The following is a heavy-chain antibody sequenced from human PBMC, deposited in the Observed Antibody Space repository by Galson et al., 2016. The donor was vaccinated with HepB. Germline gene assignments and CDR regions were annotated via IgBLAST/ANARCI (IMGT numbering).Heavy chain of an antibody. D-gene: IGHD4-17*01. CDR3: ATTVQGKAFDI. CDR2: INPDSGGT. Sequence: SVKVSCKASGYSFTGYYMHWVRQAPGQGPEWVGWINPDSGGTNYAQRFQGRVTMTRDTSIRTAYMELGRLTSDDTAVYYCATTVQGKAFDIWGQGTMVTVSS. V-gene: IGHV1-2*02. J-gene: IGHJ3*02. CDR1: GYSFTGYY.